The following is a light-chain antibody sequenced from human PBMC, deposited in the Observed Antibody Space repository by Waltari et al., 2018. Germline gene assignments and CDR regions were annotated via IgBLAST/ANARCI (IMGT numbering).Light chain of an antibody. CDR2: EDD. Sequence: NFLLTQPHSVSESPGTTVIISCTRSGGSIVNNYVQWYQHRPGSAPSIVIYEDDQRPSGVPERFSGAIDSSSNSASLTISGMKTEDEAGYYCQCYTSGAGFGGGTKLSV. CDR1: GGSIVNNY. J-gene: IGLJ3*02. CDR3: QCYTSGAG. V-gene: IGLV6-57*04.